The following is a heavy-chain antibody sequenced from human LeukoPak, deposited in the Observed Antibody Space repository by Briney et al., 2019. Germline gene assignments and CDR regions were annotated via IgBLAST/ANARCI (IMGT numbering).Heavy chain of an antibody. Sequence: GGSLRLSCAASGFTFSSYGMHWVRQAPGKGLEWVAVISYDGSNKYYADSVKGRFTISRDNSKNTLYLQKNSLRAEDTAVYYCAKAITSAYNWFDPWGQGSLVTVSS. D-gene: IGHD2-2*01. CDR2: ISYDGSNK. CDR1: GFTFSSYG. J-gene: IGHJ5*02. V-gene: IGHV3-30*18. CDR3: AKAITSAYNWFDP.